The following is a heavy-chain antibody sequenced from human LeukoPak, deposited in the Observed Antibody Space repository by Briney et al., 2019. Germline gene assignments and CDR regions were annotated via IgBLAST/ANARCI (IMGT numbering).Heavy chain of an antibody. V-gene: IGHV5-51*01. CDR2: IYPGDSDT. Sequence: GESLKISCKGSGYSFASYWIGWVRQMPGKGLEWMGIIYPGDSDTRYSPSFQGQVTISADKSISTAYLQWSSLKASDTAMYYCARIGYSSGWYLTHFDYWGQGTLVTVSS. D-gene: IGHD6-19*01. CDR1: GYSFASYW. CDR3: ARIGYSSGWYLTHFDY. J-gene: IGHJ4*02.